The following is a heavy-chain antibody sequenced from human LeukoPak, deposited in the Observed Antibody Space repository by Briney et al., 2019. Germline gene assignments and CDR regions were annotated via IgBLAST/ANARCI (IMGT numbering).Heavy chain of an antibody. CDR2: IYYSGST. D-gene: IGHD1-26*01. J-gene: IGHJ4*02. V-gene: IGHV4-30-4*01. CDR3: ARVTRWVGLDF. CDR1: GGSFSSGDKY. Sequence: SETLSLTCYVSGGSFSSGDKYWSWIRHPPGKGLEWIGYIYYSGSTYYIPSLKSRLTISVDTSENQFSLHLTSVTAADTAVYFCARVTRWVGLDFWGQGTLVTVSS.